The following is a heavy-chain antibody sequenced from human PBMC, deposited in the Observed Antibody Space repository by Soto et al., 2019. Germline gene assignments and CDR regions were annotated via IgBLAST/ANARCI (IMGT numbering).Heavy chain of an antibody. J-gene: IGHJ3*02. CDR2: ISGGGDGT. V-gene: IGHV3-23*01. Sequence: EVQLLESGGGLVQPGGSLRLSCAASGFTFSNYAMTWVRQAPGKGLEWVSTISGGGDGTFYADSVKGRFTISRDNSRNTVYLQMNSLRAEDTAVYYRAKKWLGSLTTYCNSGDCHYAFDIWGQGTMVTVSS. D-gene: IGHD2-21*02. CDR3: AKKWLGSLTTYCNSGDCHYAFDI. CDR1: GFTFSNYA.